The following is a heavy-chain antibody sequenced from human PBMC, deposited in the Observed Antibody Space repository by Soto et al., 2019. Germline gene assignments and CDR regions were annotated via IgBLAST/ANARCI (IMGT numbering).Heavy chain of an antibody. D-gene: IGHD3-22*01. J-gene: IGHJ4*02. CDR3: ARHESNYYDSSGYPTRY. CDR2: IDPSDSYT. V-gene: IGHV5-10-1*01. CDR1: GYSFTSYW. Sequence: GESLKISCKGSGYSFTSYWISWVRQMPGKGLEWMGRIDPSDSYTNYSPSFQGHVTISADKSISTAYLQWSSLKASDTAMYYCARHESNYYDSSGYPTRYWGQGTLVTSPQ.